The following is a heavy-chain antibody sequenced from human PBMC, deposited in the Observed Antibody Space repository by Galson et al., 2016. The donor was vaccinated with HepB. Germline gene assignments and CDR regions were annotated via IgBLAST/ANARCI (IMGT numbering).Heavy chain of an antibody. CDR2: ISGSGGST. CDR3: ARGGNIWNHRSYFDY. D-gene: IGHD1-20*01. CDR1: GLSFSSYA. J-gene: IGHJ4*02. Sequence: SLRLSCAASGLSFSSYAMSWVRQAPGKGLEWVSSISGSGGSTNSADSVRGRFTISRDNSKNTLNLLMNSLRAEDTAVYYCARGGNIWNHRSYFDYWGQGSLVTVSS. V-gene: IGHV3-23*01.